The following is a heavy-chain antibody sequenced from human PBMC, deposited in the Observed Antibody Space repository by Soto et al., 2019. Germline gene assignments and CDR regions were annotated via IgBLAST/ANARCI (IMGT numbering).Heavy chain of an antibody. D-gene: IGHD3-9*01. Sequence: SVKVSCKASGFTFTSSAVQWLRHPRRQRLEVIGWIVVGSGNTNYPQKFQERVTITSDISTTTSYIELIRLRSADTAVSYRAGPGVGVMIRPFEHWGQGTLVNVSS. J-gene: IGHJ5*02. CDR2: IVVGSGNT. V-gene: IGHV1-58*01. CDR1: GFTFTSSA. CDR3: AGPGVGVMIRPFEH.